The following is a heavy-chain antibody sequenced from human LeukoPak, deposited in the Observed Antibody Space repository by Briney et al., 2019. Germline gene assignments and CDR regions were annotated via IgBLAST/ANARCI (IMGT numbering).Heavy chain of an antibody. CDR2: INHSGST. CDR1: GGSFSGYY. J-gene: IGHJ4*02. Sequence: SETLSLTCAVYGGSFSGYYWSWIRQPPGEGLEWIGEINHSGSTNYNPSLKSRVTISVDTSKNQFSLKLSSVTAADTAVYYCARGRSRRYCSSTSCKGVYYFDYWGQGTLVTVSS. D-gene: IGHD2-2*01. CDR3: ARGRSRRYCSSTSCKGVYYFDY. V-gene: IGHV4-34*01.